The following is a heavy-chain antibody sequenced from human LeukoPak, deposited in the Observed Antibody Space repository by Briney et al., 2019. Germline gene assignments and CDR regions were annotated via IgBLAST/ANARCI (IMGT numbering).Heavy chain of an antibody. CDR3: ARDRSPGWVTTFEY. V-gene: IGHV1-69*04. J-gene: IGHJ4*02. D-gene: IGHD3-3*01. Sequence: GASVKVSCKASGGTFSSYAINWVRQAPGQGLEWMGRIIPILGIGNYAQKFQGRVTITADKSTSTAYMELSSLRSEDTAVYYCARDRSPGWVTTFEYWGQGILVSVSS. CDR1: GGTFSSYA. CDR2: IIPILGIG.